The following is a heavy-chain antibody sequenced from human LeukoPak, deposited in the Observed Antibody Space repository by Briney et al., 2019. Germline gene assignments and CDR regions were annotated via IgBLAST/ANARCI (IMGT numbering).Heavy chain of an antibody. CDR2: ISYDGSNK. Sequence: GGSLRLSCAASGFTFSSYAMHWVRQAPGKGLEWVAVISYDGSNKYYADSVKGRFTISRDNSKNTLYLQMNSLRAEDTAVYYCAKEEGLSGVFDYWGQGTLVTVSS. J-gene: IGHJ4*02. D-gene: IGHD6-19*01. V-gene: IGHV3-30*04. CDR3: AKEEGLSGVFDY. CDR1: GFTFSSYA.